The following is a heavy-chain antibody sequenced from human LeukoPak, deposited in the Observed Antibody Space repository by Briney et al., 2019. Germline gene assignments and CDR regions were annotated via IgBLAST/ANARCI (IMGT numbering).Heavy chain of an antibody. CDR2: IYYSGST. CDR1: GGSISSYY. V-gene: IGHV4-59*12. D-gene: IGHD3-22*01. J-gene: IGHJ4*02. CDR3: ARGASLKYYYDSSGYKLAGGYFDY. Sequence: PSETLSLTCTVSGGSISSYYWSWIRQPPGKGLEWIGYIYYSGSTYYNPSLKSRVTISVDRSKNQFSLKLSSVTAADTAVYYCARGASLKYYYDSSGYKLAGGYFDYWGQGTLVTVSS.